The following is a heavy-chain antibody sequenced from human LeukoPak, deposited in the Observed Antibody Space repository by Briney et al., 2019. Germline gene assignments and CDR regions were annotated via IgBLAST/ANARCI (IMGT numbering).Heavy chain of an antibody. CDR2: INQPGSQK. J-gene: IGHJ4*02. CDR3: ARVATTGTVDY. CDR1: GFTFSNYW. V-gene: IGHV3-7*01. D-gene: IGHD1-1*01. Sequence: GGSLRLSCAVSGFTFSNYWMSWVRRAPGKGLEWVANINQPGSQKYYVDSVTGRFTISRDNAKNSLYLEMNSLRAEDTVVYYCARVATTGTVDYWGQGTLVTVSS.